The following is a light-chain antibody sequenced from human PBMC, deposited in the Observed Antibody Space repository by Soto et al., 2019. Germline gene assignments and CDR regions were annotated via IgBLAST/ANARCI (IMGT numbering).Light chain of an antibody. CDR2: DAS. CDR3: QHYGTSAL. J-gene: IGKJ3*01. Sequence: EIVLTQSPGTLSLSPGERATLSCRASQSVSSSYLDWYQQKPGQAPRLLIYDASRATGIPDRFSGSGSGTAFTLTITRLEPEDFAVYYWQHYGTSALFGPGTKVDI. CDR1: QSVSSSY. V-gene: IGKV3-20*01.